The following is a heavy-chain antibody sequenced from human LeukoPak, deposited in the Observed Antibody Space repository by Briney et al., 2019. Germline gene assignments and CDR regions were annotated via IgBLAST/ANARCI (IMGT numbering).Heavy chain of an antibody. CDR1: VYTFTGYH. CDR3: ARGYCSGGSCSGAWFDP. CDR2: INPNSAGT. Sequence: ASVKVSCKASVYTFTGYHMHWVRPAPGQGLECMGWINPNSAGTSYAQKFQGRVTMTRDTSISTAYIELNSLRSDDTAVYYCARGYCSGGSCSGAWFDPWGQGTLVTVSS. D-gene: IGHD2-15*01. V-gene: IGHV1-2*02. J-gene: IGHJ5*02.